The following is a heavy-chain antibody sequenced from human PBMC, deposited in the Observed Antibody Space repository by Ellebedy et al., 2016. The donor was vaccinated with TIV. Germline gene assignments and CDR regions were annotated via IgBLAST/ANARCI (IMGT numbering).Heavy chain of an antibody. CDR1: GFTFSPYA. V-gene: IGHV3-23*01. J-gene: IGHJ4*02. D-gene: IGHD5-18*01. CDR3: AKDRTPGDGYWVFDQ. Sequence: PGGSLRLSCAASGFTFSPYAMAWVRQAPGKGLEWVSGIVGSGAQKYADSVKGRFTISRDNSKRTVDLQMKSLRAEDTAVYFCAKDRTPGDGYWVFDQWGQGTLVTVSS. CDR2: IVGSGA.